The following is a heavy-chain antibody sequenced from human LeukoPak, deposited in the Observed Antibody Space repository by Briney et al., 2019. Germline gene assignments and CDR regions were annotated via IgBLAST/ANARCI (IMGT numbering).Heavy chain of an antibody. D-gene: IGHD6-13*01. CDR2: ISWNSGSI. CDR3: AKQVYNPGIAATGYDY. Sequence: PGGSLRLSCAASGFTFDDYALHWVRQAPGKGLEWVSGISWNSGSIGYADSVKGRFTISRDNAKNSLYLQMNSLRAEDTALYYCAKQVYNPGIAATGYDYWGQGTLVTVSS. J-gene: IGHJ4*02. CDR1: GFTFDDYA. V-gene: IGHV3-9*01.